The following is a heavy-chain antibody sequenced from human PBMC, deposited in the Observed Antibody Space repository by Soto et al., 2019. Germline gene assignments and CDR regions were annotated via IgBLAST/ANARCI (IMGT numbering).Heavy chain of an antibody. CDR1: GGTFSSHG. J-gene: IGHJ4*02. CDR3: ATERGAQYFDY. V-gene: IGHV1-69*06. CDR2: IMPTFGSA. D-gene: IGHD1-1*01. Sequence: ASVKVSCKASGGTFSSHGIAWVRQVPGQGLEWVGGIMPTFGSATYAPRFQGRVTISADKSTSTAYMELRSLRSEDTAVYYCATERGAQYFDYWGQGTLVTVSS.